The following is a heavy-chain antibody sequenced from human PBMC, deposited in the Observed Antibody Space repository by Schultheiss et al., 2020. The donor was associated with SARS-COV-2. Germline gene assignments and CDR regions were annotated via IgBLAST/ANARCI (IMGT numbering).Heavy chain of an antibody. J-gene: IGHJ4*02. CDR1: SGSLIPYY. Sequence: SETLSLTCTVSSGSLIPYYWSWIRQPPGKGLEWIGYIYYSVNSWYNPSLKSRVTISGDASKNQFSLTLNSVTAADTAVYYCARRRQDTNAYSYFDSWGQGTLVTVAS. CDR3: ARRRQDTNAYSYFDS. V-gene: IGHV4-59*08. CDR2: IYYSVNS. D-gene: IGHD4-11*01.